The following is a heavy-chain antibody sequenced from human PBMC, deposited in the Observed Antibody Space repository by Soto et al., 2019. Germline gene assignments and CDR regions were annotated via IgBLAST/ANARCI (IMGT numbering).Heavy chain of an antibody. Sequence: QVQLVESGGAVVHPGRSLRLACEASGFIFSDYGMHWVRQAPGKGLEWVAVIYYDGSNEHYSDSVRGRFTISRDNSKNMVYLQMNSLRAEDTAIYYCARWWNDEEWVETMDVWGQGTTVTVSS. V-gene: IGHV3-33*01. CDR2: IYYDGSNE. CDR1: GFIFSDYG. CDR3: ARWWNDEEWVETMDV. J-gene: IGHJ6*01. D-gene: IGHD1-1*01.